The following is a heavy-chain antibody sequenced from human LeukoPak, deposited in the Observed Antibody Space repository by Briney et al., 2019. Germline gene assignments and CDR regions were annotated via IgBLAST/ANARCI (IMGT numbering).Heavy chain of an antibody. CDR2: ISYDGSFQ. CDR3: VGEVGSRQMNS. V-gene: IGHV3-30-3*01. Sequence: GGSLRLSCSVSGFTLSSHAMHWVRQAPGKGLECVAYISYDGSFQYHADSVKGRFTISRDNSKDILYLQMNSLRVDDSATYYCVGEVGSRQMNSWGQGTLVTVSS. CDR1: GFTLSSHA. J-gene: IGHJ5*02. D-gene: IGHD1-26*01.